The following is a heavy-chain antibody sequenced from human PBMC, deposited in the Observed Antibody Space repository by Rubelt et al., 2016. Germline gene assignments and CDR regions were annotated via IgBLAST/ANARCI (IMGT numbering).Heavy chain of an antibody. CDR2: IYPGDSDT. V-gene: IGHV5-51*01. D-gene: IGHD4-17*01. CDR3: ATVYGDYGDY. J-gene: IGHJ4*02. CDR1: GYTFSRHW. Sequence: EVQLVQSGAEVKKPGESQKISCKGSGYTFSRHWIAWVRQMPGKGLEWMGIIYPGDSDTRYSPSFQGQVTISADKSTITAYRQWSSLKASDSAMYYCATVYGDYGDYWGLGTLVTVSS.